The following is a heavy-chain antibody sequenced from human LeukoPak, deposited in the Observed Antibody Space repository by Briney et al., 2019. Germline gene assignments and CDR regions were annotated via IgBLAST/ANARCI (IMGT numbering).Heavy chain of an antibody. CDR2: INSDGTSI. CDR1: GFTFSDYW. CDR3: ARDRWNFDY. D-gene: IGHD4-23*01. V-gene: IGHV3-74*01. J-gene: IGHJ4*02. Sequence: GGSLRLSCAASGFTFSDYWMHWVRQAPGKGRVWVSRINSDGTSITYADSVKGRFTISRDNAKNTLYLQMNSLRAEDTAVYYCARDRWNFDYWGQGTLVTVSS.